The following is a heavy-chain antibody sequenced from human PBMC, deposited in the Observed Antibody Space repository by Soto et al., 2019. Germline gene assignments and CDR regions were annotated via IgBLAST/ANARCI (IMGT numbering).Heavy chain of an antibody. CDR1: GFSFSSYA. J-gene: IGHJ4*02. Sequence: DVQLLESGGGLVQPGGSLRLSCAASGFSFSSYAMVWVRQAPGKGLEWVSVISARGGSSYFADSVKGRFTISRDNSKNELSLEMNSLRAEDTAIYFCAKGSIEYSASVDNWGQGTLVLVSS. CDR2: ISARGGSS. D-gene: IGHD4-4*01. V-gene: IGHV3-23*01. CDR3: AKGSIEYSASVDN.